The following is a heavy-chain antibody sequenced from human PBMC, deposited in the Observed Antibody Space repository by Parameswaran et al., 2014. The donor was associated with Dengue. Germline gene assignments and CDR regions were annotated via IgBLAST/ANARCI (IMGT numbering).Heavy chain of an antibody. J-gene: IGHJ6*02. Sequence: WVRQAPGQGLEWMGIINPSGGSTTYAQKFQGRVTMTRDTSTSTVYMELSSLRSEDTAVYFCARVDYPYYYYGMDVWGQGTTVTVSS. CDR2: INPSGGST. D-gene: IGHD3-16*01. V-gene: IGHV1-46*01. CDR3: ARVDYPYYYYGMDV.